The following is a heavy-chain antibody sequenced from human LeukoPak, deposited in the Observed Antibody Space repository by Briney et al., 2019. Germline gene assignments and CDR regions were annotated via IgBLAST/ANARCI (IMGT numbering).Heavy chain of an antibody. Sequence: SGTLSLTCAVPGGSISSSNWWSWVRQPPGKGLEWIGAIYHSGSTNYNPSLKSRVTISVDKSKNQFSLKLSSVTAADTAVYYCAREPPYYDYVWGSYRPDHNFDYWGQGTLVTVSS. CDR3: AREPPYYDYVWGSYRPDHNFDY. J-gene: IGHJ4*02. CDR1: GGSISSSNW. CDR2: IYHSGST. V-gene: IGHV4-4*02. D-gene: IGHD3-16*02.